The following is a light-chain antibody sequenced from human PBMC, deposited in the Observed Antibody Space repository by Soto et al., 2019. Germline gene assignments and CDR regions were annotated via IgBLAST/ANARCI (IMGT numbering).Light chain of an antibody. CDR3: VLYMGSGTVV. CDR1: SGSVSTSYY. J-gene: IGLJ2*01. Sequence: QTVVTQEPSFSVSPGGTATLTCGLSSGSVSTSYYPSWYQQTPGQAPRTLIYSTNTRSSGVPDRFSGSILGNKAALTITGAQADDESDYYCVLYMGSGTVVFGGGTQLTVL. CDR2: STN. V-gene: IGLV8-61*01.